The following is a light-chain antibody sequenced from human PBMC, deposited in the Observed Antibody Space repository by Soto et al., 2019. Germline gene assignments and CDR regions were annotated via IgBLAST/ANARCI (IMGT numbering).Light chain of an antibody. V-gene: IGLV2-23*03. CDR1: SSDVGSYNL. Sequence: QSALTQPASVSGSPGQSFTISCTGTSSDVGSYNLVSWYQQHPGKAPKLMIYEGSKRPSGVSNRFSGSKSGNTASLTISGLQAEDEADYYCCSYAGSSTFEVFGGGTKLTVL. J-gene: IGLJ3*02. CDR2: EGS. CDR3: CSYAGSSTFEV.